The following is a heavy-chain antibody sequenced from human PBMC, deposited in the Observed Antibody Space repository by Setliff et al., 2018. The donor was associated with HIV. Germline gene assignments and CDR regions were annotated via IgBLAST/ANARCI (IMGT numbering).Heavy chain of an antibody. CDR1: GYTFTSYG. V-gene: IGHV1-18*01. Sequence: ASVKVSCKASGYTFTSYGISWVRQAPGQGLEWMGWISAYNGNTNYAQKLQGRVTMTTDTSTSTAYMELRSLRSEDTAVYYCAREGKFRYYYYMDVWGKGTTVTVSS. J-gene: IGHJ6*03. D-gene: IGHD3-10*01. CDR3: AREGKFRYYYYMDV. CDR2: ISAYNGNT.